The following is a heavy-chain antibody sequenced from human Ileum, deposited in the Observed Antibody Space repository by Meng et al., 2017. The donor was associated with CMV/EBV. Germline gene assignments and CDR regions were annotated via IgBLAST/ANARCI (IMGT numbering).Heavy chain of an antibody. D-gene: IGHD1-20*01. V-gene: IGHV1-46*01. Sequence: SVKVSCKASAYTFTSYYMHCVRQAPGQGREWMGIINPSGGSTSYAQKFQGRVTTTRDTSTSTVYMELSSLRSEDAAGYYCARDIPNNNCGFDPWGQGTLVTVSS. CDR2: INPSGGST. CDR1: AYTFTSYY. J-gene: IGHJ5*02. CDR3: ARDIPNNNCGFDP.